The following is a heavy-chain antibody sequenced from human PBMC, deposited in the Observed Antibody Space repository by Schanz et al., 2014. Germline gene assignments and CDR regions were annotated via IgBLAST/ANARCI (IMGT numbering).Heavy chain of an antibody. CDR2: ISAYNGHT. Sequence: QVQLVQSGAEVKKPGASVKVSCKVSGYSLNELSMHWVRQAPGRGLEWMGWISAYNGHTNYAEKVHGRVTMTTDTSTSTAYMELRSLISDDTAVYYCVRDAGWAFGDYHGMDVWGQGTSVTVSS. CDR3: VRDAGWAFGDYHGMDV. D-gene: IGHD3-10*01. J-gene: IGHJ6*02. CDR1: GYSLNELS. V-gene: IGHV1-18*01.